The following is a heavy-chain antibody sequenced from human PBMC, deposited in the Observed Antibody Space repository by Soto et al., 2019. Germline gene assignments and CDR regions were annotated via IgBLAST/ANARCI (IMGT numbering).Heavy chain of an antibody. D-gene: IGHD3-16*01. CDR2: ISSSGSNI. J-gene: IGHJ3*01. CDR1: GFTFSSYE. V-gene: IGHV3-48*03. CDR3: ASRWGGGGAFDF. Sequence: PGGSLRLSCAASGFTFSSYEMNWVRQAPGKGLEWVSYISSSGSNIYYADSVQGRFTISRDNAKNSLYLQMNSLRAEDTAVDYCASRWGGGGAFDFWGQGTMVTVSS.